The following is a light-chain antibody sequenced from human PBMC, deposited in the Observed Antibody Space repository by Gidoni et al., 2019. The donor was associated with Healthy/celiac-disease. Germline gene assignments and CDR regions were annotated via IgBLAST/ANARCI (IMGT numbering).Light chain of an antibody. Sequence: QSALTQPRSVSGSPGQSVTISCTGTSSDVGGYNYVSWYQQHPGKAPKLMIYDVSKRPSGVPDPFSGSKSGNTASLTISGLQAEDEADYYCCSYAGSYVVFGGGTKLPVL. CDR3: CSYAGSYVV. V-gene: IGLV2-11*01. CDR1: SSDVGGYNY. CDR2: DVS. J-gene: IGLJ2*01.